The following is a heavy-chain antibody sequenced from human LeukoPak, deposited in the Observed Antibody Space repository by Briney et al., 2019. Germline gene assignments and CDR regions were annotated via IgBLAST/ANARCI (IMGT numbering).Heavy chain of an antibody. CDR2: IYSSGST. Sequence: SETLSLTCTVSGGSISNYYWSWIRQPAGKGLEWIGRIYSSGSTNYNPSLKNRVTMSVDTSKNQFSLKLSSVTAADTAVYYCARQAYDTGYDAFDIWGQGTIVTVSS. CDR3: ARQAYDTGYDAFDI. D-gene: IGHD3-22*01. V-gene: IGHV4-4*07. CDR1: GGSISNYY. J-gene: IGHJ3*02.